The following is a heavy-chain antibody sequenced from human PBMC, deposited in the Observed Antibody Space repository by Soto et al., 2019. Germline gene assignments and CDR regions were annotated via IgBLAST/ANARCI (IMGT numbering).Heavy chain of an antibody. D-gene: IGHD3-10*01. V-gene: IGHV1-69*01. CDR2: IIPIFGTA. J-gene: IGHJ4*02. Sequence: VKVSCKASGGTFSSYAISWVRQAPGQGLEWMGGIIPIFGTANYAQKFQGRVTITADESTSTAYMELSSLRSEDTAVYYCARGLIYYGSGSYVYWGQGTLVTVSS. CDR1: GGTFSSYA. CDR3: ARGLIYYGSGSYVY.